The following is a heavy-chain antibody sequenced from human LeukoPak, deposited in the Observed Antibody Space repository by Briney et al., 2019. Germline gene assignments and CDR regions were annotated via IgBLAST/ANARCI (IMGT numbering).Heavy chain of an antibody. CDR1: GGSISSSSYY. CDR2: IYYSGST. Sequence: ASETLSLTCTVSGGSISSSSYYWGWIRQPPGKGLEWIGSIYYSGSTYYNPSLKSRVTISADTSKNQFSLKLSSVTAADTAVYYCARQPAMAPFDYWGQGTLVTVSS. CDR3: ARQPAMAPFDY. V-gene: IGHV4-39*01. J-gene: IGHJ4*02. D-gene: IGHD5-18*01.